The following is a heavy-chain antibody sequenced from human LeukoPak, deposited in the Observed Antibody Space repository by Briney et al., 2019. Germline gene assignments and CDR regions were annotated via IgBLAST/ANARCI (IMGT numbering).Heavy chain of an antibody. CDR3: ARETPGSRVFDS. Sequence: PGGSLRLSCAASGFTFSSYTMNWVRQAPGKGLEWVSIIYSSDATYYADSVKGRFTVSRDKAKNTLYLQMNSLRADDTAVYYCARETPGSRVFDSWGQGTLVTVSS. J-gene: IGHJ4*02. V-gene: IGHV3-66*01. D-gene: IGHD1-14*01. CDR2: IYSSDAT. CDR1: GFTFSSYT.